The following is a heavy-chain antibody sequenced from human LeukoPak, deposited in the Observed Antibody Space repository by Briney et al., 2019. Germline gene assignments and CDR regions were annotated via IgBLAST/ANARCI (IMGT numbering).Heavy chain of an antibody. CDR3: AKDHIGDGYNFDY. Sequence: GRSLRLSCAASGFTFSSYGMHWVRQAPGKGLEWVAVISYDGSNKYYADSVKGRFTISRDNSKNTLYLQMNSLRAEDTAVYYCAKDHIGDGYNFDYWGQGTLVTVSS. J-gene: IGHJ4*02. D-gene: IGHD5-12*01. V-gene: IGHV3-30*18. CDR2: ISYDGSNK. CDR1: GFTFSSYG.